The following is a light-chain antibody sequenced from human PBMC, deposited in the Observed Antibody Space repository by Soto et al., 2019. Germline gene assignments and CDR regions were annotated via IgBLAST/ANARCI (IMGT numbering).Light chain of an antibody. Sequence: AIRMTQSPSSLSASTGDRVTITCRASQGISSYLAWYQQKPGKAPKLLIYAASTLQSGVPSRFSGSGSGTDFTLTISCLQSEDFATYYCQQYGASPFTFGPGTRLEI. CDR2: AAS. CDR1: QGISSY. J-gene: IGKJ3*01. CDR3: QQYGASPFT. V-gene: IGKV1-8*01.